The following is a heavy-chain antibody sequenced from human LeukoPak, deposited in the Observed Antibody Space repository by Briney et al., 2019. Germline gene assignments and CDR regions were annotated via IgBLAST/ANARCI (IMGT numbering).Heavy chain of an antibody. D-gene: IGHD6-19*01. Sequence: QPGGSLRLSCAISGFTVSNNYMSWVHQAPGKGLECVSVIYSGGETYYADSVKGQFTISRDKSKNTLYLQMNSLRAEDTAVYYCAVLSTGWRFQHWGQGTLVTVSS. J-gene: IGHJ1*01. CDR1: GFTVSNNY. CDR2: IYSGGET. CDR3: AVLSTGWRFQH. V-gene: IGHV3-53*01.